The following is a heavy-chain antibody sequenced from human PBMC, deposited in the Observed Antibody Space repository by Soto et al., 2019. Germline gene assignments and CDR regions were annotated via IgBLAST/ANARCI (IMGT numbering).Heavy chain of an antibody. CDR1: GFTFSSYA. CDR2: ISGSGGST. J-gene: IGHJ4*02. D-gene: IGHD3-22*01. V-gene: IGHV3-23*01. CDR3: AKDPFPSYPTPSVGLGSGYYPGGFDY. Sequence: GGSLRLSCAASGFTFSSYAMSWVRQAPGKGLEWVSAISGSGGSTYYADSVKGRFTISRDNSKNTLYLQMNSLRAEDTAVYYCAKDPFPSYPTPSVGLGSGYYPGGFDYWGQGTLVTVSS.